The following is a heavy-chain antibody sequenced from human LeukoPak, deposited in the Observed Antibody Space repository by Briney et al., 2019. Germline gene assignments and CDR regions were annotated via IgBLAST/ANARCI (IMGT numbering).Heavy chain of an antibody. CDR1: GFNFSIYA. V-gene: IGHV3-23*01. Sequence: GGSLRLSCAASGFNFSIYAMSWVRQAPGRGLQWVSGISASGATTYYADSLKGRFTVSRDISKNTLYLQMNSLRAEDTAIYYCAKGKAGVIPPFDYWGQGTLVTVSS. CDR2: ISASGATT. CDR3: AKGKAGVIPPFDY. D-gene: IGHD3-16*02. J-gene: IGHJ4*02.